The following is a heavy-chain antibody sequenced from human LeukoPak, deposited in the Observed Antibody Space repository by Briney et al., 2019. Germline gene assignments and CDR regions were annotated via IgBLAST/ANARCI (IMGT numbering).Heavy chain of an antibody. V-gene: IGHV1-69*04. D-gene: IGHD3-10*01. J-gene: IGHJ4*02. CDR3: ASSYYYGSGSWVHYLH. CDR1: GGTYSSYA. Sequence: SVKVSCQASGGTYSSYAISWVRQAPGKGLEWMGRIIPILGIANYAQKFQGGVTITADKSTSTAYMELSSLRSEDTAVYYCASSYYYGSGSWVHYLHWGQGTLVTVSS. CDR2: IIPILGIA.